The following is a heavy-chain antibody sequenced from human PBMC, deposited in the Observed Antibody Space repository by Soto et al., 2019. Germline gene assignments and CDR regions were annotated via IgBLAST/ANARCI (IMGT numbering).Heavy chain of an antibody. J-gene: IGHJ6*02. CDR1: GFTFSSYA. CDR2: ISYDGSNK. D-gene: IGHD3-3*01. CDR3: ARDFHFKFVGVLIPSDYYGMDA. V-gene: IGHV3-30-3*01. Sequence: GGSLRLSCAASGFTFSSYAMHWVRQAPGKGLEWVAGISYDGSNKYYADSVKGRFTISRDNSKNTLYLQMNSLRAEDTAVYYCARDFHFKFVGVLIPSDYYGMDAWGQGTTVTVSS.